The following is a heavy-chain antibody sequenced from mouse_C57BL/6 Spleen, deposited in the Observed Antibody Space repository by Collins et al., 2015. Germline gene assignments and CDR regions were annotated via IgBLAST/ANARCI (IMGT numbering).Heavy chain of an antibody. D-gene: IGHD2-3*01. V-gene: IGHV1-4*01. CDR2: INPSSDYT. CDR1: GYTFTSYT. J-gene: IGHJ2*01. Sequence: MSCKASGYTFTSYTMHWVKQRPGQGLEWIGYINPSSDYTKYNQKFKDKATLTADKSSSTAYMQLSSLTSEDSAVYYCASDGFYKDYFDYWGQGTTLTVSS. CDR3: ASDGFYKDYFDY.